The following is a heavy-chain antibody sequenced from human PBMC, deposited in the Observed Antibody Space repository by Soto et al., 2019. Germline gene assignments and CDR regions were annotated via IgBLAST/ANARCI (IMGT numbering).Heavy chain of an antibody. Sequence: GASVKVSCKASGYTFTSYGISWVRQAPGQGLEWMGWISAYNGNTNYAQKLQGRVTMTTDTSTSTAYMELRSLRSDDTAVYYCARGYCSGGSCYARSHAFDIWGQGTMVTVSS. D-gene: IGHD2-15*01. J-gene: IGHJ3*02. CDR3: ARGYCSGGSCYARSHAFDI. CDR1: GYTFTSYG. CDR2: ISAYNGNT. V-gene: IGHV1-18*01.